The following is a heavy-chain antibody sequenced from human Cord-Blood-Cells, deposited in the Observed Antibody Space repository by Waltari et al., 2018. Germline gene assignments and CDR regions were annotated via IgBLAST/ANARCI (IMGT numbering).Heavy chain of an antibody. D-gene: IGHD3-3*01. CDR3: AREYLRITICGVVIRPLYVDY. CDR1: GGSFSGYY. Sequence: QVQLQQWGAGLLKPSETLSLTCAVYGGSFSGYYWSWIRQPPGKGPEWIGDSIQSGSTTLTPSLKRRVTVSVDTSKNQCSLKLSSVTAADTAVYYCAREYLRITICGVVIRPLYVDYWGQGTLVTVSA. V-gene: IGHV4-34*12. CDR2: SIQSGST. J-gene: IGHJ4*02.